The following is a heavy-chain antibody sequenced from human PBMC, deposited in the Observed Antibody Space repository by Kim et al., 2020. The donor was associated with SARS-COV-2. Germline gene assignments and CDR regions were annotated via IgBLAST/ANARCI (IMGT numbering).Heavy chain of an antibody. D-gene: IGHD5-12*01. CDR2: ISSRGGYT. J-gene: IGHJ4*02. CDR1: GFTFSDYY. Sequence: GGSLRLSCAASGFTFSDYYMSWIRQAPGKGLEWVSYISSRGGYTNYANSVKGRFIISRDNAKNSLSLQMNSLRVEDTAVYYCARDRGRHDGYTSDHWGQGTLVTVSS. CDR3: ARDRGRHDGYTSDH. V-gene: IGHV3-11*05.